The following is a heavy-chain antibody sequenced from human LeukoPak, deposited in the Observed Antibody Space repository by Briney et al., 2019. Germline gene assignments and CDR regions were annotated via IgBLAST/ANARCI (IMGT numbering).Heavy chain of an antibody. CDR1: GFTFNRNA. Sequence: GGSLRLSCAASGFTFNRNAISWVRQAPGKGLEWVSTIGGSGDKTFYADSVKGRFTISRDNSKNMVHLQMDSLTGEDTALYYCVRRGDASSGWGGHDFWGQGALVTVSS. D-gene: IGHD6-19*01. CDR3: VRRGDASSGWGGHDF. J-gene: IGHJ4*02. CDR2: IGGSGDKT. V-gene: IGHV3-23*01.